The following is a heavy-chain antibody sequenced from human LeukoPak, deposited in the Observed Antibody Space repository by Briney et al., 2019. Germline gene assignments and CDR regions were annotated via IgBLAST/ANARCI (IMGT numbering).Heavy chain of an antibody. D-gene: IGHD6-19*01. CDR2: ISGSGGTT. J-gene: IGHJ2*01. V-gene: IGHV3-23*01. CDR1: GFTFSSYA. CDR3: ARIAVSGLWYLDL. Sequence: SGGSLRLSCAASGFTFSSYAMTWVRQTPGKGLEWVSAISGSGGTTFYADSVKGRFTVSRDNSKSTLYLQMNSLRAEDTAVYFCARIAVSGLWYLDLWGRGTLVTVSS.